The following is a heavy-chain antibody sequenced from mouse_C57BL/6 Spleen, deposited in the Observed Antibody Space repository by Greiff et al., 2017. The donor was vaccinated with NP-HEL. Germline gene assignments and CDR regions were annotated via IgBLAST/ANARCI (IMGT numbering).Heavy chain of an antibody. CDR1: GYTFTSYW. D-gene: IGHD1-1*01. V-gene: IGHV1-50*01. CDR3: ARSSITTVVATYDAMDY. CDR2: IDPSDSYT. J-gene: IGHJ4*01. Sequence: QVQLQQPGAELVKPGASVKLSCKASGYTFTSYWMQWVNQRPGQGLEWIGEIDPSDSYTNCNQKFKGKATLTVDTSSSTAYMQLSSLTSEDSAVYYCARSSITTVVATYDAMDYWGQGTSVTVSS.